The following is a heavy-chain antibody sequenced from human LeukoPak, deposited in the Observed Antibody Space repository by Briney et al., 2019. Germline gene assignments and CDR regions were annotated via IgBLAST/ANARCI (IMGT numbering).Heavy chain of an antibody. J-gene: IGHJ3*02. CDR3: ARDPVQWPRKGAFDI. D-gene: IGHD6-19*01. CDR1: GLTARVIK. Sequence: GGPLGPSCAPSGLTARVIKMSWAARPPGRGVGGVSVISSADTTYYADSVKGRFTISRDNSKNTVYLQMNSLRAEDTAMYYCARDPVQWPRKGAFDIWGQGTMVTVSS. V-gene: IGHV3-53*01. CDR2: ISSADTT.